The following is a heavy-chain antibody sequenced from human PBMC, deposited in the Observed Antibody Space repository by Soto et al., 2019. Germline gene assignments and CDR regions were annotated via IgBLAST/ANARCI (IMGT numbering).Heavy chain of an antibody. Sequence: LETLSLTCAVYGGSCSGYYWSWIRQAPGKGLEWIGEINHSGSTNYNPSLKSRLTISVDTSKNQFSLKLRSLTAADTAVYYCARRYKDLAVSGTLDYWGQGTQVTVSS. CDR3: ARRYKDLAVSGTLDY. D-gene: IGHD6-19*01. J-gene: IGHJ4*02. V-gene: IGHV4-34*01. CDR2: INHSGST. CDR1: GGSCSGYY.